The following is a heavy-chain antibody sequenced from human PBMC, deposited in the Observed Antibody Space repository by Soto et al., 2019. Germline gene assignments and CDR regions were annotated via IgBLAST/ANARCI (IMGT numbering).Heavy chain of an antibody. D-gene: IGHD3-16*01. Sequence: EAQLLESGGGLVQPGGSLRLSCAASGFTFSSYAMSWVRQAPGKGLEWVSGISGSGGSTHYADSVKGRFTISRDYSKNTLYLLMNSLRAEDTAVYYCAKEGSYDWGYFDYWGQGTLVTVSS. CDR3: AKEGSYDWGYFDY. CDR2: ISGSGGST. V-gene: IGHV3-23*01. CDR1: GFTFSSYA. J-gene: IGHJ4*02.